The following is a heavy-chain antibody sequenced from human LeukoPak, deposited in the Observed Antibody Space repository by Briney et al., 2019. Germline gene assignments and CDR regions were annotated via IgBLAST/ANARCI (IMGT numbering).Heavy chain of an antibody. J-gene: IGHJ4*02. D-gene: IGHD2-21*02. V-gene: IGHV4-39*07. CDR1: GGSISSNSYY. CDR2: INHSGST. CDR3: ARGPTRGVVVTAKSYYFDY. Sequence: SETLSLTCTVSGGSISSNSYYWSWIRQPPGKGLEWIGEINHSGSTNYNPSLKSRVTISVDTSKNQFSLKLSSVTAADTAVYYCARGPTRGVVVTAKSYYFDYWGQGTLVTVSS.